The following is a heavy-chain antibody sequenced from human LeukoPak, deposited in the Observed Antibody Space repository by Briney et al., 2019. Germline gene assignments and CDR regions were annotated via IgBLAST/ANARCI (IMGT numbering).Heavy chain of an antibody. V-gene: IGHV3-64*02. CDR2: ITSNGAYT. D-gene: IGHD1-26*01. CDR1: GFTFSDYT. Sequence: GGSLRLSCAASGFTFSDYTIHWVRQAPGKRLQSVSAITSNGAYTHYADSVKGRFTISRDNSRNAVFLQMGGLRIEDMAVYYCARVKMGATVSDYYYYYMDVWGAGTTVTVSS. J-gene: IGHJ6*03. CDR3: ARVKMGATVSDYYYYYMDV.